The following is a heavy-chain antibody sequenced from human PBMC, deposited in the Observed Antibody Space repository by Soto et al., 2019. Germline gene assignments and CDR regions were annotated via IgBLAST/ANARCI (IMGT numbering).Heavy chain of an antibody. CDR2: FRSRAYGGTT. V-gene: IGHV3-49*03. CDR3: TRVRNIVVVVAAPTSSDAFDI. Sequence: PGGSLRLSCTASGFTFGDYAMSWFRQAPGKGLEWVGFFRSRAYGGTTEYAASVKGRFTISRDDSKSIAYLQMNSLKTEDTAVYYCTRVRNIVVVVAAPTSSDAFDIWGQGTMVTVSS. D-gene: IGHD2-15*01. J-gene: IGHJ3*02. CDR1: GFTFGDYA.